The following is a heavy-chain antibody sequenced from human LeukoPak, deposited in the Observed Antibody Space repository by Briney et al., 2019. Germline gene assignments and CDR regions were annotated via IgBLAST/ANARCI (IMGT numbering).Heavy chain of an antibody. CDR1: GGSFSGYY. V-gene: IGHV4-34*01. Sequence: SETLSLTCAVYGGSFSGYYWSWIRQPPGKGLEWIGEINHVGSNNYNPSLKSRVTISVDTSKNQFSLKLRSVTAADTAVYYCAWAAAGFDPWGQGTLVTVSS. CDR3: AWAAAGFDP. D-gene: IGHD6-13*01. J-gene: IGHJ5*02. CDR2: INHVGSN.